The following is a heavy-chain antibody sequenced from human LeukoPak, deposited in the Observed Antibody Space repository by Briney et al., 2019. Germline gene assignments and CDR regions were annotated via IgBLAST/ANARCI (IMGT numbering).Heavy chain of an antibody. J-gene: IGHJ6*04. D-gene: IGHD2-2*01. CDR3: ARDLRNIVVVPAARLGHYGMDV. Sequence: GRSLRLSCAASGFTFSSYWMSWVRQAPGKGLEWVANIKQDGSEKYYVDSVKGRFTISRDNAKNSLYLQMNSLRAEDTAVYYCARDLRNIVVVPAARLGHYGMDVWGKGTTVTVSS. CDR2: IKQDGSEK. V-gene: IGHV3-7*03. CDR1: GFTFSSYW.